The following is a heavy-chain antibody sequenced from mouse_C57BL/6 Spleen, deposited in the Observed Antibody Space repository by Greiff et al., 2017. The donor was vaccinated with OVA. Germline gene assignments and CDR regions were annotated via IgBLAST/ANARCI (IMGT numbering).Heavy chain of an antibody. CDR2: IYPGDGDT. Sequence: VQLVESGAELVKPGASVKISCKASGYAFSSCWMNWLKQRPGKGLEWIGQIYPGDGDTNYNGKFKGKATLTADKSSSTAYMQLSSLTSEDSAVYFCARRLGTTVVATDYYAMDYWGQGTSVTVSS. J-gene: IGHJ4*01. D-gene: IGHD1-1*01. CDR1: GYAFSSCW. V-gene: IGHV1-80*01. CDR3: ARRLGTTVVATDYYAMDY.